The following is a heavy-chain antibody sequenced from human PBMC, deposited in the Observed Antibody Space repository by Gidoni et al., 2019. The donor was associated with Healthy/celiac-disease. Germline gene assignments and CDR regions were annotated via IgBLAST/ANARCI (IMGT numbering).Heavy chain of an antibody. J-gene: IGHJ4*02. CDR2: IYYSGGT. CDR3: ARHVTRNTNDFDY. Sequence: QLHLQESRPGLVKPSEHLSLTCTVPGGSISSSSYSWGWIRQPPGKGLEWIGSIYYSGGTYYSPSLKGGVTISVNASKNQFSLKLSSVAAADTAVYDCARHVTRNTNDFDYWGQGTLVTVSS. V-gene: IGHV4-39*01. CDR1: GGSISSSSYS. D-gene: IGHD2-21*02.